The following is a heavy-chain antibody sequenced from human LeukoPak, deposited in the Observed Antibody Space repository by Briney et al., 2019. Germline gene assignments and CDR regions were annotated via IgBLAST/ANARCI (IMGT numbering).Heavy chain of an antibody. CDR2: INHSGST. V-gene: IGHV4-34*01. CDR3: ARGRRYCNSTSCYRGWGFDY. D-gene: IGHD2-2*01. Sequence: KPSETLSLTCAVYGGSFSGYYWSWLRQPPGKGLEWIGEINHSGSTNYNPSLKSRVTISVDTSKNQFSLKLSSVTAADTAVYYCARGRRYCNSTSCYRGWGFDYWGQGTLVTVSS. CDR1: GGSFSGYY. J-gene: IGHJ4*02.